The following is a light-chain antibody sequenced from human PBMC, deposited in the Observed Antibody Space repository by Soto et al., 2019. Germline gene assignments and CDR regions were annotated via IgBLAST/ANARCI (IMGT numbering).Light chain of an antibody. V-gene: IGLV1-44*01. CDR1: SSNVGGYS. Sequence: QSVVTQPPSASGTPGQRVIISCSGSSSNVGGYSVNWYQQLPGAAPKLLIYSDDQRPSGVPDRFSGSKSGTSASLAITGLQSDDEADYYCATWDDRLNGHWVFGGGTKLTVL. J-gene: IGLJ3*02. CDR2: SDD. CDR3: ATWDDRLNGHWV.